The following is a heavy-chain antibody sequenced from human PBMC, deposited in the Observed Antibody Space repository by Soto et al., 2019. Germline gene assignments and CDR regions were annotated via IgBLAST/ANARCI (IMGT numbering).Heavy chain of an antibody. J-gene: IGHJ3*02. CDR3: ARVALGATTGSNAFDI. V-gene: IGHV4-31*03. CDR1: GGSISSGGYY. CDR2: IYYSGST. Sequence: QVQLQESGPGLVKPSQTLSLTCTVSGGSISSGGYYWSWIRQHPGKGLEWIGYIYYSGSTYYNPSLKSRVTISVDTSKNQFSLKLSSVTAADTAVYYCARVALGATTGSNAFDIWGQGTMVTVSS. D-gene: IGHD1-26*01.